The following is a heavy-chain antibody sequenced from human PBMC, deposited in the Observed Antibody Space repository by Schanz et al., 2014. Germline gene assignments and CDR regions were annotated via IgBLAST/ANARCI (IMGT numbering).Heavy chain of an antibody. Sequence: QGQLVESGGGVVQPGKSLRLSCATSGFIFRSFGIHWVRQAPGKGLEWVSAMNESHSTIYYADSVRGRFTISRDNAENTLFLQMNSLRAEDTAVYYCAASSGWHPSTDYWGQGTLVTVSS. CDR1: GFIFRSFG. CDR2: MNESHSTI. V-gene: IGHV3-NL1*01. D-gene: IGHD6-19*01. J-gene: IGHJ4*02. CDR3: AASSGWHPSTDY.